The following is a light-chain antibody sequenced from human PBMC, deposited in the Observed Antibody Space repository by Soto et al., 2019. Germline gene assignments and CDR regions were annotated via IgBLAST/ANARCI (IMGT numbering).Light chain of an antibody. CDR1: QSVSSY. CDR3: QQRSNWPPGTT. CDR2: DAS. Sequence: EIVLTQSPATLSLSPGERATLSSRASQSVSSYLAWYQQKPGQAPRLLIYDASNRATGIPARFSGSGSGTDFTLTIISLEPEDFAVYYCQQRSNWPPGTTFGPGTKVDIK. J-gene: IGKJ3*01. V-gene: IGKV3-11*01.